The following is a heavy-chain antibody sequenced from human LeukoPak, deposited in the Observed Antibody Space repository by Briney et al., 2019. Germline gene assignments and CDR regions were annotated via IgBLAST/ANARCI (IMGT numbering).Heavy chain of an antibody. J-gene: IGHJ4*02. CDR1: GGSISSYY. CDR2: IYYSGST. V-gene: IGHV4-59*08. Sequence: PSETLSLTCTVSGGSISSYYWSRIRQPPGKGLEWIGYIYYSGSTNYNPSLKSRVTISVDTSKNQFSLKLSSVTAADTAVYYCAAIPQPWLVWWYFDYWGQGTLVTVSS. D-gene: IGHD6-19*01. CDR3: AAIPQPWLVWWYFDY.